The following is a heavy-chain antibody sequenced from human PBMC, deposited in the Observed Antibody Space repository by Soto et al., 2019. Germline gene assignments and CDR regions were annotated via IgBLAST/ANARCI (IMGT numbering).Heavy chain of an antibody. V-gene: IGHV3-48*01. CDR2: ISSSSSTI. CDR3: ARSSSWLNWFDP. J-gene: IGHJ5*02. D-gene: IGHD6-13*01. Sequence: GGSLRLSXAASGFTFSSFSMNWVRKAPGKGLEWVSYISSSSSTIYYADSVKGRFTISRDNAKNSLYLQMNSLRAEDTAVYYCARSSSWLNWFDPWGQGTLVTVSS. CDR1: GFTFSSFS.